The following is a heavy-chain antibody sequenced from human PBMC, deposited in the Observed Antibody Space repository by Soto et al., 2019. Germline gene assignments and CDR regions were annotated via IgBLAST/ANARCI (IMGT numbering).Heavy chain of an antibody. Sequence: QAQLQESGPGLVKPSQTLSLTCTVSGGSISSGDYYWSWIRQPPGKGLEWIGYILYSGTTNYNPSLESRLTISVDTSKNQFSLKLTSVTAADTAVYYCARNGALDYWGRGTLVTVSS. CDR2: ILYSGTT. CDR1: GGSISSGDYY. V-gene: IGHV4-30-4*01. CDR3: ARNGALDY. J-gene: IGHJ4*02. D-gene: IGHD2-8*01.